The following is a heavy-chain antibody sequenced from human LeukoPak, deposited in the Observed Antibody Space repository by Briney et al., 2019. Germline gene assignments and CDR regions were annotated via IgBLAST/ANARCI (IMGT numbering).Heavy chain of an antibody. CDR2: IKSIIDGGTI. CDR3: VADFWSRYYNPGF. Sequence: PGGSLRLSCAASGFTFTDAWMNWVRQSPGKGLEWVGRIKSIIDGGTIDYAAPVKGRFTISRDDSKTTLYLQMSSLKTEDTAVYYCVADFWSRYYNPGFWGQGTPVIVSS. D-gene: IGHD3-3*01. CDR1: GFTFTDAW. V-gene: IGHV3-15*01. J-gene: IGHJ4*02.